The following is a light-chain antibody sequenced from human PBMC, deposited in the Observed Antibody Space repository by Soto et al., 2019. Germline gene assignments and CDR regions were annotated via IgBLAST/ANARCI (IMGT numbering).Light chain of an antibody. CDR3: QQYKNWPPLT. CDR1: QSVGSA. Sequence: EIVMTQSPATLSVSPGETATLSCRASQSVGSAVAWYQHKPGQASRLLIVGASIRATGVPGRFSGGGSGTEFTPTITRLQSEDFAVYYCQQYKNWPPLTFGGGTTVQIK. CDR2: GAS. J-gene: IGKJ4*01. V-gene: IGKV3-15*01.